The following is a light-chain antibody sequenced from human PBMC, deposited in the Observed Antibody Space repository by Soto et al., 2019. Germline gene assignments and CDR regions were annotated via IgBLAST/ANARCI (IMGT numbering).Light chain of an antibody. J-gene: IGLJ2*01. Sequence: QSALTQPASVSGSPGQSITISCTGTSSDVGNYNLVSWYQQVPGKAPKLIIYEVIQRPSGVSNRFSGSKSGNTASLTISGLQAEDEGDYYCCSYAGSTALFGGGTQLTVL. CDR3: CSYAGSTAL. CDR1: SSDVGNYNL. CDR2: EVI. V-gene: IGLV2-23*02.